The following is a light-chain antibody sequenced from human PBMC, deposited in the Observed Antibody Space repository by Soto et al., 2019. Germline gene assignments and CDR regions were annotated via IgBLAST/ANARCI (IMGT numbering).Light chain of an antibody. CDR2: RAS. J-gene: IGKJ1*01. Sequence: EIVMTQSPATLSVSPGEGATLSCRASQSVSSNLAWYQQKPGQAPRLLIYRASTRATGIPARFSGSGSGTEFTLTISSLQSEDFAVYYCQHYNNWPPWTFGQGTKVEMK. CDR1: QSVSSN. CDR3: QHYNNWPPWT. V-gene: IGKV3-15*01.